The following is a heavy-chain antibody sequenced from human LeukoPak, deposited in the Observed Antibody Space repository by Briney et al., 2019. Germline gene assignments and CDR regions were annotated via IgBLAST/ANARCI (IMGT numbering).Heavy chain of an antibody. J-gene: IGHJ4*02. CDR2: ISSSGSTI. D-gene: IGHD1-26*01. CDR3: ARESPGATRDY. CDR1: GFTFSSYE. V-gene: IGHV3-48*03. Sequence: QPGGSLRLSCAASGFTFSSYEMNWVRQAPGKGLEWVSYISSSGSTIYYADSVKGRFTISRDNAKNSLYLQMDSLRAEDTAVYYCARESPGATRDYRGQGTLVTVSS.